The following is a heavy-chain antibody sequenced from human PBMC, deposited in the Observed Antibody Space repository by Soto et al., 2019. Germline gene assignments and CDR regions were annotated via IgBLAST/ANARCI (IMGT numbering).Heavy chain of an antibody. CDR3: ARGGYDYCNFAY. J-gene: IGHJ4*02. Sequence: EVQLVESGGDLVQPGGSLRLSCTASGFTFNSYDMNWVRQAPGKGLEWISYISSSGTIYYADSVKGRFTISRDNAKNSLYLQMNSLRDDDTAVYYCARGGYDYCNFAYWGQGTLVTVSS. CDR1: GFTFNSYD. D-gene: IGHD5-12*01. CDR2: ISSSGTI. V-gene: IGHV3-48*02.